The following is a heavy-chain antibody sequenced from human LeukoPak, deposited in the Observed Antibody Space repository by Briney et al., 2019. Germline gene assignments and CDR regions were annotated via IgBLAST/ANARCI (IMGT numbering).Heavy chain of an antibody. D-gene: IGHD2-21*01. CDR3: ARVRGGDTRVLDY. J-gene: IGHJ4*02. Sequence: GSLRLSCAASGFTFSSYWMNWVRQAPGKGLVWVSRINNDGSSTNYADSVKGRLTFSRDTAKNTLYLQMNSLTADDTAVYYCARVRGGDTRVLDYWGQGTVVSVAT. CDR1: GFTFSSYW. CDR2: INNDGSST. V-gene: IGHV3-74*01.